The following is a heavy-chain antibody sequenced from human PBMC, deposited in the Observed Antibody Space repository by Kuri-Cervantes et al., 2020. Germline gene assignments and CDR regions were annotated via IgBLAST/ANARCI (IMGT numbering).Heavy chain of an antibody. J-gene: IGHJ3*02. CDR1: GFTFSSYS. V-gene: IGHV3-48*01. CDR3: AKVLSFYVIVVGVAATFDAFDI. CDR2: ISSSSSTI. D-gene: IGHD2-15*01. Sequence: ESLKISCAASGFTFSSYSMNWVRQAPGKGLEWVSNISSSSSTIYYADSVKGRFTISSDNSKNTLYLQMSSLRAEDTAVYYCAKVLSFYVIVVGVAATFDAFDIWGQGTMVTVSS.